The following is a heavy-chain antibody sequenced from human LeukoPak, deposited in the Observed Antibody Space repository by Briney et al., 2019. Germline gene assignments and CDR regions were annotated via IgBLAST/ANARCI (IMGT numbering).Heavy chain of an antibody. D-gene: IGHD5-12*01. CDR1: GFTFSDYY. V-gene: IGHV3-11*01. Sequence: GGSLRLSCAASGFTFSDYYMSWIRQAPGKGLEWVSYISSSGSTIYYADSVKGRFTISRDNAKNSLYLQMNSLIPEDTAVYYCARDFSSGYSGYDYSFDYWGQGTLVTVSS. J-gene: IGHJ4*02. CDR3: ARDFSSGYSGYDYSFDY. CDR2: ISSSGSTI.